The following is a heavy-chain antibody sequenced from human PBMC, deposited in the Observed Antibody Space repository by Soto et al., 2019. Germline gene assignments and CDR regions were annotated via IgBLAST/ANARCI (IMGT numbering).Heavy chain of an antibody. J-gene: IGHJ6*02. CDR2: ISSSGSTI. Sequence: GSLRLSCAASGFTFSSYEMNWVRQAPGKGLEWVSYISSSGSTIYYADSVKGRFTISRDNAKNSLYLQMNSLRAEDTAVYYCARDHKGGYYYYGMDVWGQGTTVTVSS. CDR3: ARDHKGGYYYYGMDV. CDR1: GFTFSSYE. V-gene: IGHV3-48*03.